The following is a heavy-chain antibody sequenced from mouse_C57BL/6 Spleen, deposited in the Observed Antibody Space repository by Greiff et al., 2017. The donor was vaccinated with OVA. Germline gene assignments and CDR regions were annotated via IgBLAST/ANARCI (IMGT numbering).Heavy chain of an antibody. CDR3: ARYGGGFAY. V-gene: IGHV7-3*01. Sequence: EVMLVESGGGLVQPGGSLCLSCAASGFTFTDYYMSWVRQPPGKALEWLGFIRNKANGYTTEYSASVKGRFTISRDNSQSILYLQMNALRAEDSATYYCARYGGGFAYWGQGTLVTVSA. CDR1: GFTFTDYY. J-gene: IGHJ3*01. CDR2: IRNKANGYTT.